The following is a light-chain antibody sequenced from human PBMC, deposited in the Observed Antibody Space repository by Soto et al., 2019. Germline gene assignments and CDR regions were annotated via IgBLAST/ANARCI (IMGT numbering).Light chain of an antibody. Sequence: LTQPRSVSGSPGQSVTISCTGTSSDVGAYNFVSWYQQHPGKAPELMISDVSRRPSGVPDRFPATKSGNTASLTISGLQAEDEADYYCCSYAGRYSYVFGSGTKVTVL. CDR1: SSDVGAYNF. J-gene: IGLJ1*01. V-gene: IGLV2-11*01. CDR3: CSYAGRYSYV. CDR2: DVS.